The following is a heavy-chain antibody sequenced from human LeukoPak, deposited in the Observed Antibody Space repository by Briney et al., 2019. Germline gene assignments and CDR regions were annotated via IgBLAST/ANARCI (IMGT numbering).Heavy chain of an antibody. J-gene: IGHJ4*02. D-gene: IGHD3-10*01. CDR1: GYTFTGYY. CDR3: ARIGEDY. CDR2: ISPNTGDT. V-gene: IGHV1-2*02. Sequence: RVASVKVSCKASGYTFTGYYLHWVRQAPGQGLEWMGWISPNTGDTNYAQKFQGRVTMTRDTSITTAYMELRSLRSDDRAVYYCARIGEDYWGQGTLVTVSS.